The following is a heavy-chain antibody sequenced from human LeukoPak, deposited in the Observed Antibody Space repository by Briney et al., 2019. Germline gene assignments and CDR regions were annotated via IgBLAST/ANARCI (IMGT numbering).Heavy chain of an antibody. CDR3: ARKRRHLVPDAFDI. V-gene: IGHV3-11*04. CDR2: ISSSGSTI. Sequence: GGSLRLSCAASGFTFSDYYMSWIRQAPGKGLEWVSYISSSGSTIYYADSVKGRFTITRDNAKNSLYLQMNSLRAEDTAVYYCARKRRHLVPDAFDIWGQGTMVTVSS. D-gene: IGHD6-13*01. CDR1: GFTFSDYY. J-gene: IGHJ3*02.